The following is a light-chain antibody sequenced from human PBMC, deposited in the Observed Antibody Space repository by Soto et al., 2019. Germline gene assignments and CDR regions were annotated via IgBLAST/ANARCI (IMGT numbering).Light chain of an antibody. Sequence: QSAPTQPPSASGSPGQSVTISCSGTSSDVGAYNSVSWYQQHPGKAPKLMIYEVNKRPSGVPDRFSGSKSGNTASLTVSGLQAEDEAYYYCSSYAGSNNPYLFGTGTKLTVL. J-gene: IGLJ1*01. CDR2: EVN. CDR3: SSYAGSNNPYL. CDR1: SSDVGAYNS. V-gene: IGLV2-8*01.